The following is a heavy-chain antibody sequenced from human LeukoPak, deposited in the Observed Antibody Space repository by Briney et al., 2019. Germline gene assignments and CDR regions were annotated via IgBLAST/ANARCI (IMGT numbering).Heavy chain of an antibody. Sequence: ASVKVSCKASGYTFTSYGISWVRQAPGQGLEWMGWISAYNGNTNYAQKLQGRVTMTTDTSTSTAYMELSSLRSEDTAVYYCASPYCSSTSCYSVLHGMDVWGQGTTVTVSS. CDR3: ASPYCSSTSCYSVLHGMDV. D-gene: IGHD2-2*01. J-gene: IGHJ6*02. CDR1: GYTFTSYG. V-gene: IGHV1-18*01. CDR2: ISAYNGNT.